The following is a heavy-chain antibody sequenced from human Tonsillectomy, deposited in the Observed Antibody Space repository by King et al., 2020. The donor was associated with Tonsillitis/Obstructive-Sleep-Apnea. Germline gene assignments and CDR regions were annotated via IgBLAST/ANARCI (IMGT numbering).Heavy chain of an antibody. CDR1: GFTVSSYA. CDR3: AVGGRDFWSGYPSSHFDY. CDR2: ISSDGTKN. J-gene: IGHJ4*02. D-gene: IGHD3-3*01. V-gene: IGHV3-30*01. Sequence: VQLVESGGGVVQPGRSLRLSCAASGFTVSSYAMHWVRQAPGKGLEWVAIISSDGTKNSYADSVKGRFTISRDNSKNTLYLQMNSLRAEDTAVYYCAVGGRDFWSGYPSSHFDYWGQGTLVTVSS.